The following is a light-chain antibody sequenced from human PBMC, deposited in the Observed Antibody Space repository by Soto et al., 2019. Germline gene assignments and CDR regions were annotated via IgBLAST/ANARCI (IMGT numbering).Light chain of an antibody. CDR2: SAF. CDR1: QNIGSF. J-gene: IGKJ5*01. V-gene: IGKV1-39*01. Sequence: DIQLTQCPSSLSASIGDRVTITCRASQNIGSFLNCYQQKPGEAPRLLVYSAFRIQSGVPSRFNASGSGTDFTLSISSLQPEDFSTYYCQQGSTTPITFGLGTRLEIK. CDR3: QQGSTTPIT.